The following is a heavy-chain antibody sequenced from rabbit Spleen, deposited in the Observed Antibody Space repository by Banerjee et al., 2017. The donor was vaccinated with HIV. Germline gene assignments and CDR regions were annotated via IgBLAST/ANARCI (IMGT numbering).Heavy chain of an antibody. CDR1: GFTLSSYY. D-gene: IGHD1-1*01. J-gene: IGHJ2*01. CDR2: IDPVFGIT. V-gene: IGHV1S7*01. Sequence: QLEESGGGLVKPGGSLTLSCKASGFTLSSYYMNWVRQAPGKGLEWIGYIDPVFGITYYANWVNGRFSISRENAQNTVFLQMTSLTAADTATYFCARNYVNAFDPWGPGTLVTVS. CDR3: ARNYVNAFDP.